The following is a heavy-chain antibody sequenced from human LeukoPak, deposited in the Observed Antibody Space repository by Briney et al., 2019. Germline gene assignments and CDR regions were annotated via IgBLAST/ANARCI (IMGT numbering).Heavy chain of an antibody. Sequence: GGSLRLSCVGSGFTFSFSDYWMTWVRQAPGKGLEWVANIKPDGGEKNYVDSVKGRFTISRDNAKNSLYLQMNSLRAEDTAVYYCARFYAGVYYDDWGKGTLATVSS. J-gene: IGHJ4*02. CDR1: GFTFSFSDYW. V-gene: IGHV3-7*01. CDR3: ARFYAGVYYDD. CDR2: IKPDGGEK. D-gene: IGHD3-16*01.